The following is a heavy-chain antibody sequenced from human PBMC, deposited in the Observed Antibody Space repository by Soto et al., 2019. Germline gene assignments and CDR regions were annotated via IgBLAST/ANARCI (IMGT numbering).Heavy chain of an antibody. CDR3: AVWFDCGDYGYFLS. V-gene: IGHV1-18*04. CDR1: GYTFSSRG. CDR2: ISCYNGDT. Sequence: QVQMVQSGTEVKEPGASVKVSCKASGYTFSSRGISWVRQAPGQGLEWLGWISCYNGDTFYAQKVQGRVTMTTDRSKCTAYLDVRNLRSDDTAVYYCAVWFDCGDYGYFLSCGQGTVVTVSS. J-gene: IGHJ4*02. D-gene: IGHD4-17*01.